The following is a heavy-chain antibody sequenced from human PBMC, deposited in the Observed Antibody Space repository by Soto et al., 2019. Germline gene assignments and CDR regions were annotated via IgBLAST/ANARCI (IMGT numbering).Heavy chain of an antibody. CDR2: IYYSGST. J-gene: IGHJ6*02. V-gene: IGHV4-59*08. Sequence: QVQLQESGPGLVKPSKTLSLTCTVSGGSISSYYWSWIRQPPGKGLEWIGYIYYSGSTNYNPSLKSRVTISVDTSKNQFSLKLSSVTAADTAVYYCARHTQLPRAHYYYGMDVWGQGTTVTVSS. CDR3: ARHTQLPRAHYYYGMDV. D-gene: IGHD1-26*01. CDR1: GGSISSYY.